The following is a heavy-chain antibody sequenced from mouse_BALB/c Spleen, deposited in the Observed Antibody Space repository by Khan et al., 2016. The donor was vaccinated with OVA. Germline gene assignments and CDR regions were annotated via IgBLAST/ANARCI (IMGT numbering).Heavy chain of an antibody. CDR1: GYSITSDYA. V-gene: IGHV3-2*02. D-gene: IGHD4-1*01. CDR2: ISYSGST. J-gene: IGHJ4*01. Sequence: EVELVESGPGLVKPSQSLSLTCTVTGYSITSDYAWNWIRQFPGNKLEWMGYISYSGSTTYNPSLKSRISITRDTSKDQFFLQLKSVTSEDTAIYYCASELGRYYALDYWGQGTSVTVSS. CDR3: ASELGRYYALDY.